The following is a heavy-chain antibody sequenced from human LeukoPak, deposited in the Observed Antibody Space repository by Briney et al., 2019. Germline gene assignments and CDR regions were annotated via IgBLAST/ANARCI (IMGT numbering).Heavy chain of an antibody. V-gene: IGHV4-34*01. J-gene: IGHJ4*02. CDR2: INHSGST. CDR3: ARDRYSGTYWGYFDY. Sequence: SETLSLTCAVYGGSFSGYYWSWIRQPPGKGLEWIGEINHSGSTNYNPSLKSRVTISVDTSKNQFSLKLTSVTAADTAVYYCARDRYSGTYWGYFDYWGQGTLVTVSS. CDR1: GGSFSGYY. D-gene: IGHD1-26*01.